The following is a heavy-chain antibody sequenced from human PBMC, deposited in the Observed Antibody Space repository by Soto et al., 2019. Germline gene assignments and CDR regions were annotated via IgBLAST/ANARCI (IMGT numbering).Heavy chain of an antibody. Sequence: SETLSLTCTVSGASISSAGYSWSWFRQHTGKGLEWIGYITYSGDPDYNPSLRSRVSISIDTSRNQFSLKLSSVTAADTTVYCCARDSWSSTRWAGCWIAPCGKETPVTV. CDR3: ARDSWSSTRWAGCWIAP. CDR2: ITYSGDP. V-gene: IGHV4-31*03. CDR1: GASISSAGYS. D-gene: IGHD2-2*01. J-gene: IGHJ5*02.